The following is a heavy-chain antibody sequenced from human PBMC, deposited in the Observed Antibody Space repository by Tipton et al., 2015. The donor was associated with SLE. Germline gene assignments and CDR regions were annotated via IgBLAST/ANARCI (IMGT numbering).Heavy chain of an antibody. CDR3: AREGITDYAMDV. CDR1: GFTFSSYS. J-gene: IGHJ6*02. Sequence: SLRLSCTASGFTFSSYSMNWVRQAPGKGLEWVSSISSSSSYIYYADSVKGRFTISRDNAKNSLFLQMNSLRAEDTAVYYCAREGITDYAMDVWGQGTTITVSS. CDR2: ISSSSSYI. V-gene: IGHV3-21*04. D-gene: IGHD1-14*01.